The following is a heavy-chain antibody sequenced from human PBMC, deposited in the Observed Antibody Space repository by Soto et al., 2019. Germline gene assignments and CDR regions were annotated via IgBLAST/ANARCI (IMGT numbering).Heavy chain of an antibody. D-gene: IGHD3-22*01. CDR1: GGSLCSGDYY. CDR2: IYYSGST. V-gene: IGHV4-30-4*01. Sequence: SETLSLTCTVAGGSLCSGDYYCCWIRQPPGKGLEWIGYIYYSGSTYYNPSLKSRVTISVDTSKNQFSLKLSSVTAADTAVYYCASYYYDSSGYYGAFDIWGQGTMVTVSS. J-gene: IGHJ3*02. CDR3: ASYYYDSSGYYGAFDI.